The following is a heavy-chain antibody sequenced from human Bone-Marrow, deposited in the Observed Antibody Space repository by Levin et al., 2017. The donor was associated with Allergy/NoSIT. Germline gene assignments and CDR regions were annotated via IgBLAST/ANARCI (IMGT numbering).Heavy chain of an antibody. CDR2: IYQRGNT. CDR3: ARISEVDGSQGSLWIGYKTFDF. V-gene: IGHV4-4*02. CDR1: GDSVSSINW. Sequence: SETLSLTCTVSGDSVSSINWWSWVRQSPGKGLEWIAEIYQRGNTNYNPSLKSRVTISLDKSKNQFSLNLYSVTAADTAVYYCARISEVDGSQGSLWIGYKTFDFWGPGTLVSVSS. D-gene: IGHD5-24*01. J-gene: IGHJ4*02.